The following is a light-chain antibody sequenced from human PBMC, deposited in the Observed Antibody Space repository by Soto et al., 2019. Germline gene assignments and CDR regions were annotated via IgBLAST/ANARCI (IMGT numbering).Light chain of an antibody. Sequence: HSVLNQPPSASGAPGQSVTLSFTGTSRDVGGYNYVSWYQQHPGKAPKLMIYEVSKRPSGVPDRFSGSKSGNTASLTVSGLQAEDEADYYCSSYAGSNNYVFGTGTKVTVL. CDR3: SSYAGSNNYV. CDR2: EVS. CDR1: SRDVGGYNY. J-gene: IGLJ1*01. V-gene: IGLV2-8*01.